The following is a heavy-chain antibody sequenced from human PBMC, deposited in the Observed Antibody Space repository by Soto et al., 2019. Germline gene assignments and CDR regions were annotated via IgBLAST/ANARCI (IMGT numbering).Heavy chain of an antibody. D-gene: IGHD4-17*01. J-gene: IGHJ5*02. CDR1: GGTFSSYA. V-gene: IGHV1-69*13. Sequence: ASVKVSCKASGGTFSSYAISWVRQAPGQGLEWMGGIIPIFGTANYAQKFQGRVTITADESTSTAYMELSSLRSEDTAVYYCARGHGDYEFDNWFDPWGQGTLVTVSS. CDR2: IIPIFGTA. CDR3: ARGHGDYEFDNWFDP.